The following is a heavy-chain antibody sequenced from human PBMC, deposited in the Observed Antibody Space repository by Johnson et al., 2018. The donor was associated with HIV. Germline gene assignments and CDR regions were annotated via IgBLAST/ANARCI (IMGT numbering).Heavy chain of an antibody. CDR3: AREPALVGANGGWGAFDI. D-gene: IGHD1-26*01. CDR1: GFTFDDYG. J-gene: IGHJ3*02. Sequence: VQLVESGGGVVRPGGSLRLSCAASGFTFDDYGMSWVRQAPGKGLEWVSGINWNGDNTGYADSVKGRFTISRDNAKNSLYLQMNSLRAEDTAVYYCAREPALVGANGGWGAFDIWGQGTLVTVSS. V-gene: IGHV3-20*04. CDR2: INWNGDNT.